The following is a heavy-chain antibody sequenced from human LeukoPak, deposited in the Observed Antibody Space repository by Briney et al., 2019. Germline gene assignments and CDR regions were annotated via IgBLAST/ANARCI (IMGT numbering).Heavy chain of an antibody. CDR3: ARGTVTTGWRD. D-gene: IGHD4-17*01. CDR2: IYYSGST. V-gene: IGHV4-59*01. Sequence: PSETLSLTCTVSGGSISSYYWSWIRQPPGKGLEWIGHIYYSGSTNYNPSLKSRVTISVDTSKNQFSLKLSSVTAADTAVYYCARGTVTTGWRDWGQGTLVAVSS. J-gene: IGHJ4*02. CDR1: GGSISSYY.